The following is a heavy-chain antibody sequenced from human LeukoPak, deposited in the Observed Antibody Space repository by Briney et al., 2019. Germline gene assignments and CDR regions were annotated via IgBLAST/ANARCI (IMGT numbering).Heavy chain of an antibody. D-gene: IGHD3-3*01. Sequence: ASVKVSCKASGYSFSSYAISWVRQAPGQGLEWMGGIIPIYGTTRYAQKFKGRVTITADEYTSTAYMELTSLRHEDTAVYYCARHFDFWSVENWFDPWGQGTLETVSS. CDR3: ARHFDFWSVENWFDP. J-gene: IGHJ5*02. CDR1: GYSFSSYA. CDR2: IIPIYGTT. V-gene: IGHV1-69*13.